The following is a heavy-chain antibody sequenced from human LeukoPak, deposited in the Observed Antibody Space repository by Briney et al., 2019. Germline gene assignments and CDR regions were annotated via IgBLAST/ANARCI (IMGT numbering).Heavy chain of an antibody. CDR1: GGSISSYY. Sequence: SETLSLTCTVSGGSISSYYWSWIRQPPGKGLEWIGYIYYSGSTNYNPSLKSRVTISVDTSKNQFSLRLNSVTAADTAVYYCARVTGYRIEDYFDYWGQGTLVTVSS. V-gene: IGHV4-59*01. CDR3: ARVTGYRIEDYFDY. D-gene: IGHD6-13*01. CDR2: IYYSGST. J-gene: IGHJ4*02.